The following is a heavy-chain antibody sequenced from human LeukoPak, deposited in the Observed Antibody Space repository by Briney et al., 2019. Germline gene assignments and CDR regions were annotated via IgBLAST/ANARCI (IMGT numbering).Heavy chain of an antibody. V-gene: IGHV3-15*01. J-gene: IGHJ4*02. CDR2: IKSKTDGGTT. CDR1: GFTFSNAW. D-gene: IGHD3-10*01. CDR3: TTEEWFGELLYDY. Sequence: PGGSLRLSCAASGFTFSNAWMSWVRQAPGKGLEWVGRIKSKTDGGTTDYAAPVKGRFTISRDDPKNTLYLQMNSLKTEDTAVYYCTTEEWFGELLYDYWGQGTLVTVSS.